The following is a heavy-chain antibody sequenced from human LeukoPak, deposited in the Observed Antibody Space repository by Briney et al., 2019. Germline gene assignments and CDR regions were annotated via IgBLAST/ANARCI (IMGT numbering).Heavy chain of an antibody. Sequence: GGSLRLSCAASGFTFSSYAMSWVRQAPGKGLEWVSAISGSGGSTYYADSVKGRFTISRDNSKNTLYLQMNSLRAEDTAVYYCAKGSEVLRYFDWLLGNWFDPWGQGTLVTVSS. D-gene: IGHD3-9*01. CDR2: ISGSGGST. J-gene: IGHJ5*02. V-gene: IGHV3-23*01. CDR3: AKGSEVLRYFDWLLGNWFDP. CDR1: GFTFSSYA.